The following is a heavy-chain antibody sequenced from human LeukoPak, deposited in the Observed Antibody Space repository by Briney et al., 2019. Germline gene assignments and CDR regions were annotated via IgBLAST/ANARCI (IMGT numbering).Heavy chain of an antibody. Sequence: SETLSLTCTVSGDAISTYCWNWIRQTPGEGLQWIGHIANGRTDYNPSLKSRVFISVDTSKNQISLKLTSVTAADTALYFCARDKAHTYGFYFDPWGQGTQFLVSS. V-gene: IGHV4-59*13. CDR3: ARDKAHTYGFYFDP. CDR2: IANGRT. J-gene: IGHJ4*02. CDR1: GDAISTYC. D-gene: IGHD3-10*01.